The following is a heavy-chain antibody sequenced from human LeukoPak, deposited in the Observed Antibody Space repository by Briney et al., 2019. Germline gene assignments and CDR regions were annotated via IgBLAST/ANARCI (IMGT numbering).Heavy chain of an antibody. V-gene: IGHV4-4*02. CDR1: GGYISKGNW. CDR2: IYRTGSA. Sequence: SDTLSLPCGVSGGYISKGNWWSWVCQPPGKGPEWIGEIYRTGSANYNPSLKSRVTISVDKSKNQFSLRLNSVTAADTAVYYCARGQQADYFDYWGQGTLVTVSS. D-gene: IGHD6-13*01. J-gene: IGHJ4*02. CDR3: ARGQQADYFDY.